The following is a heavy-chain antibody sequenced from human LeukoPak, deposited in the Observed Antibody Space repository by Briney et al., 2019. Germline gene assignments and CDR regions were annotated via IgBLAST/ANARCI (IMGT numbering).Heavy chain of an antibody. D-gene: IGHD6-13*01. CDR2: IIPISGTA. CDR1: GGTFSSYA. J-gene: IGHJ4*02. CDR3: ARDGSSPGACYFDY. V-gene: IGHV1-69*06. Sequence: ASVKVSCKASGGTFSSYAISWVRQAPGQGLEWMGGIIPISGTANYAQKFQGRVTITADKSTSTAYMELSSLRSEDTAVYYCARDGSSPGACYFDYWGQGTLVTVSS.